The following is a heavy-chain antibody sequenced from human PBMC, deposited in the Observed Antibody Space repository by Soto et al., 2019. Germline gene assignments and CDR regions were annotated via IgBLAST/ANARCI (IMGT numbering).Heavy chain of an antibody. D-gene: IGHD1-1*01. CDR2: ISYSGST. Sequence: PSETLSLTCTVLIASIIRYFWTWTGQPPWKGLEWIVYISYSGSTNYNPSLKSRVTISADTSKNQFSLKLSSVTAADTAVYYCASRVRIDAFDIWGQGTMVT. CDR3: ASRVRIDAFDI. CDR1: IASIIRYF. J-gene: IGHJ3*02. V-gene: IGHV4-59*08.